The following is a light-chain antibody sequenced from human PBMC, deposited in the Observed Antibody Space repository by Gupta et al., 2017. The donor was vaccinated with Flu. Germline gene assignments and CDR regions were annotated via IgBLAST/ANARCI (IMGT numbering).Light chain of an antibody. CDR1: SSNIEINA. J-gene: IGLJ2*01. V-gene: IGLV1-44*01. CDR3: AAWDDSLDVPI. Sequence: QSVLTQPPSASGTPGQRVPISCSGSSSNIEINAVTWYQQLPGTAPKLLMYSYNQRPSGVPDRFSGSKSGTSASLAISGLQSEDEGDYYCAAWDDSLDVPIFGGGTKLTVL. CDR2: SYN.